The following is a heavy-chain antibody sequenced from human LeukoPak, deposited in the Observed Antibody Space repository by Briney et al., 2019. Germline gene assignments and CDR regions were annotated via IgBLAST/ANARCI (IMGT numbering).Heavy chain of an antibody. CDR3: ARSYDSSGPHFDY. CDR1: GGSISSGGYS. Sequence: SETLSLTCTVSGGSISSGGYSWGWIRQHPGKGLEWIGYIYYSGSTYYNPSLKSRVTISVDTSKNQFSLKLSSVTAADTAVYYCARSYDSSGPHFDYWGQGTLVTVSS. D-gene: IGHD3-22*01. V-gene: IGHV4-31*03. CDR2: IYYSGST. J-gene: IGHJ4*02.